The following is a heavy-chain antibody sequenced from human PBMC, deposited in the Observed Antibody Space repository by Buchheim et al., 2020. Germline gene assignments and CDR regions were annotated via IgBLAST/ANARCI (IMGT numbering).Heavy chain of an antibody. CDR3: ARDSTYSSSWYNWFDP. Sequence: QVQLVQSGAEVKKPGASVKVSCKASGYTFTGYYMHWVRQAPGQGLEWMGWMNPNSGNTGYAQKFQGRVTMTRNTSISTAYMELSSLRSEDTAVYYCARDSTYSSSWYNWFDPWGQGTL. V-gene: IGHV1-8*02. CDR1: GYTFTGYY. J-gene: IGHJ5*02. CDR2: MNPNSGNT. D-gene: IGHD6-13*01.